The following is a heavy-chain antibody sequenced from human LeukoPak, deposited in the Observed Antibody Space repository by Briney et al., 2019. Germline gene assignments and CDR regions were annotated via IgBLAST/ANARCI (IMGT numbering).Heavy chain of an antibody. J-gene: IGHJ4*02. V-gene: IGHV3-64*01. Sequence: LSGGSLRLSCAASGFTFSSYAMHWVRQAPGKGLEYVSAISSNGGSTYYANSVKGRFTISRDNSKNTLYLQMGSLRAEDMAVYYCARGTRGFDYWGQGTLVTVSS. CDR3: ARGTRGFDY. CDR1: GFTFSSYA. D-gene: IGHD3-10*01. CDR2: ISSNGGST.